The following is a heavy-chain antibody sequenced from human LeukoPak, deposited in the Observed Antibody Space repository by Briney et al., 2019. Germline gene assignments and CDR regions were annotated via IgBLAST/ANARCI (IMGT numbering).Heavy chain of an antibody. V-gene: IGHV3-66*01. J-gene: IGHJ4*02. D-gene: IGHD6-13*01. Sequence: GGSLRLSCAASGFTVSNNYISWVRQAPGKGLEWVSVIYSRGAPFYADSVKDRFTISRDNSKNTLYLQMNSLRAEDTAVYYCARGAPSSSWSHDFDYWGQGTLVTVSS. CDR3: ARGAPSSSWSHDFDY. CDR1: GFTVSNNY. CDR2: IYSRGAP.